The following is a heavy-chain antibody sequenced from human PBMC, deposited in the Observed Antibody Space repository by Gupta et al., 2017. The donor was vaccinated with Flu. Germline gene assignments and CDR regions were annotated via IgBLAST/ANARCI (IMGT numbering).Heavy chain of an antibody. CDR3: ARHQNYGGNSAYWYFDL. D-gene: IGHD4-17*01. Sequence: QVQLQESGPGLVKPSETLSLTCTVPGGSISSYYWSWIRQPPGKGLEWIGYIYYSGSTNYNPSLKSRVTISVDTSKNQFSLKLSSVTAADTAVYYCARHQNYGGNSAYWYFDLWGRGTLVTVSS. V-gene: IGHV4-59*08. J-gene: IGHJ2*01. CDR1: GGSISSYY. CDR2: IYYSGST.